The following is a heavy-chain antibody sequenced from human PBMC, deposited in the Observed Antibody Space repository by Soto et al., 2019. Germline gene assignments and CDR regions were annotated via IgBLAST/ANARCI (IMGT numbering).Heavy chain of an antibody. D-gene: IGHD6-19*01. CDR3: ARRTNAVAGADYYYGLDV. Sequence: ISCKCSGYSFTNHWIAWVRQMPGKGLEWMGIVYPGDSDIRYSPSFQGQVTISADKSITTAYLQWSSLKASDTAMYYRARRTNAVAGADYYYGLDVWGQGTTVTVSS. V-gene: IGHV5-51*01. CDR1: GYSFTNHW. CDR2: VYPGDSDI. J-gene: IGHJ6*02.